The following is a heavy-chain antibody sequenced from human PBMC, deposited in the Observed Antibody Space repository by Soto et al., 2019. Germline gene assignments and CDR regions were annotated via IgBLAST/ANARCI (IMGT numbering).Heavy chain of an antibody. V-gene: IGHV3-23*01. D-gene: IGHD3-22*01. J-gene: IGHJ6*04. CDR1: GFTFRSYA. CDR3: VKPTFYDSAGAGAMDV. CDR2: LSNSGSDT. Sequence: GGSLRLSCAASGFTFRSYAMSWVRQAPGKGLEWVSSLSNSGSDTYYADSVKGRFTVSRANSKNTLYLQLNSLRAEDAAVYYCVKPTFYDSAGAGAMDVRGKGTTVTVSS.